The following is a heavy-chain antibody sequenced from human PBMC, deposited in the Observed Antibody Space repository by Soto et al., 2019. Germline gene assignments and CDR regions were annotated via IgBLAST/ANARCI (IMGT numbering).Heavy chain of an antibody. CDR2: INAGNGNT. D-gene: IGHD6-6*01. Sequence: ASVKVSCKASGYTFTSYAMHWVRQAPGQRLEWMGWINAGNGNTKYSQKFQGRVTITRGTSASTAYMELSSLRSEDTAVYYCARDIAARYYYYYYMDVWGKGTTVTVSS. J-gene: IGHJ6*03. CDR1: GYTFTSYA. CDR3: ARDIAARYYYYYYMDV. V-gene: IGHV1-3*01.